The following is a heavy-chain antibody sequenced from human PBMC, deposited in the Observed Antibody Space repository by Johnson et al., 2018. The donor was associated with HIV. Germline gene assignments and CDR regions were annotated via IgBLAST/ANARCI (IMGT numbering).Heavy chain of an antibody. CDR3: ARSITMIVFTFDI. D-gene: IGHD3-22*01. V-gene: IGHV3-30-3*01. CDR1: GFTFSSYW. CDR2: ISYDGSNK. Sequence: QVQLVESGGGLVQPGGSLRLSCAASGFTFSSYWMSWVRQAPGKGLEWVAVISYDGSNKYYADSVKGRFTISRDNSKNTLYLQMNSLRAEDTAVYYCARSITMIVFTFDIWGQGTMVTVSS. J-gene: IGHJ3*02.